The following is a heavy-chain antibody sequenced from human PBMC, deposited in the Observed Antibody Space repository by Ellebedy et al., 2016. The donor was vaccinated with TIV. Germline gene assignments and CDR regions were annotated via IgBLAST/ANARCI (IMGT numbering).Heavy chain of an antibody. V-gene: IGHV3-74*03. CDR3: ATERSGSYYNY. J-gene: IGHJ4*02. CDR1: GIIFSSYW. CDR2: INSDGSST. Sequence: PGGSLRLSCEAPGIIFSSYWMHWVRQAPGKGLLGVSRINSDGSSTTYADSVKGRFTISRDNAKNTVYLQMNSLRLEDTAVYYCATERSGSYYNYWGQGTLVTVSS. D-gene: IGHD1-26*01.